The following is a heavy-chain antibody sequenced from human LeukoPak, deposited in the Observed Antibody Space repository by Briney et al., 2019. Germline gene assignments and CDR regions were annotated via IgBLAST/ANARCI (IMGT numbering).Heavy chain of an antibody. V-gene: IGHV4-34*01. J-gene: IGHJ4*02. CDR3: ARSIVATTYYFDY. CDR2: INHSGST. D-gene: IGHD2-15*01. Sequence: SETLSLTCAVCGGSFSGYYWSWIRQPPGKGLEWIGEINHSGSTNYNPSLKSRVTISVDTSKNQFSLKLSSVTAADTAVYYCARSIVATTYYFDYWGQGTLVTVSS. CDR1: GGSFSGYY.